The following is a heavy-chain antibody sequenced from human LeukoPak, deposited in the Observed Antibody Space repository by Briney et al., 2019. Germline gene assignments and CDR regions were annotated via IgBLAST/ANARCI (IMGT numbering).Heavy chain of an antibody. V-gene: IGHV3-21*01. Sequence: NPEGSLRLSCAASGFTFSTYRLNWVRQAPGKGLEWVSYISSGSDYIYYADSVKGRFTISRDNAKNSLFLQMNALRAEDTAVYYCAREGLDMEYFDYWGQGTLVTVSS. CDR1: GFTFSTYR. J-gene: IGHJ4*02. CDR3: AREGLDMEYFDY. D-gene: IGHD2-2*03. CDR2: ISSGSDYI.